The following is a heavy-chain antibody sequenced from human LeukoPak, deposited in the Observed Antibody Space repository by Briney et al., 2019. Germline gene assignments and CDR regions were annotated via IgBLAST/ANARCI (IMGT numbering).Heavy chain of an antibody. V-gene: IGHV1-46*01. CDR2: INPSGGST. Sequence: ASVKVSCKASGYTFTSYYMHWVRQAPGQGLEWMGIINPSGGSTSYAQKFQGRVTMTRDTSTSTVYMELSRLRSDDTAVYYCARDRLEGNYYDSSGYQTFDYWGQGTLVTVSS. J-gene: IGHJ4*02. CDR3: ARDRLEGNYYDSSGYQTFDY. CDR1: GYTFTSYY. D-gene: IGHD3-22*01.